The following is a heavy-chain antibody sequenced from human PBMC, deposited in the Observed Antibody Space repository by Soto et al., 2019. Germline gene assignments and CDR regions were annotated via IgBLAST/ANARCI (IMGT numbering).Heavy chain of an antibody. CDR1: GYTFTDDY. CDR2: INPHSGNT. Sequence: QVQVVQSGAEVKKPGASVKISCKTSGYTFTDDYLHWVRQAPGQGLEGRGWINPHSGNTNYAQKFLGRVSMTRDTSISTAYMELLSLTSDDTAIYYCARAVYCGSDCYSYGMDVWGQGTTVTVSS. D-gene: IGHD3-22*01. V-gene: IGHV1-2*02. CDR3: ARAVYCGSDCYSYGMDV. J-gene: IGHJ6*02.